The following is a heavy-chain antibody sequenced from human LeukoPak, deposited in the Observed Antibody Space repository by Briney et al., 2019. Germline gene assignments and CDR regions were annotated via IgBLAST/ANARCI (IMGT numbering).Heavy chain of an antibody. Sequence: GGSLRLSCAASGFTFSDYYMSWIRQAPGKGLEWVSYISSSGSTIYYADSVKGRFTISRDNAKNSLYLQMNSLRAEDTAVYYCARAITPDYGSGSYFDYWGQGTLVTVSS. CDR3: ARAITPDYGSGSYFDY. J-gene: IGHJ4*02. CDR1: GFTFSDYY. D-gene: IGHD3-10*01. V-gene: IGHV3-11*04. CDR2: ISSSGSTI.